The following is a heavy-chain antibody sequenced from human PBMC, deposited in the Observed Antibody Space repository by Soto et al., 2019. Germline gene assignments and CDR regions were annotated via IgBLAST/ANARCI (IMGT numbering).Heavy chain of an antibody. V-gene: IGHV1-18*01. CDR2: ISAYNGNT. CDR3: AIGGIAAAGKSYYYGMDV. D-gene: IGHD6-13*01. J-gene: IGHJ6*02. Sequence: GASVKVSCKASGYTFTSFGISWVRQAPGQGLEWMGWISAYNGNTNYAQKLQGRVTMTTDTSTSTAYMELRSLRSDDTAVYYCAIGGIAAAGKSYYYGMDVWGQGTTVTVSS. CDR1: GYTFTSFG.